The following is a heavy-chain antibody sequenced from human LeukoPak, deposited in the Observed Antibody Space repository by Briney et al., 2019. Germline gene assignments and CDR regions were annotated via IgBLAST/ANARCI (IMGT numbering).Heavy chain of an antibody. J-gene: IGHJ5*02. V-gene: IGHV4-34*01. CDR3: ARGDYGDYGGNWFDP. D-gene: IGHD4-17*01. Sequence: SETLSLTCSVYGGSFSGYYWTWIRQPPGKGLEWIGEINHSGSTNYKPSLKSRVTISADMSKNQLSLKLSSVTAADTAVYYCARGDYGDYGGNWFDPWGQGTLVTVSS. CDR1: GGSFSGYY. CDR2: INHSGST.